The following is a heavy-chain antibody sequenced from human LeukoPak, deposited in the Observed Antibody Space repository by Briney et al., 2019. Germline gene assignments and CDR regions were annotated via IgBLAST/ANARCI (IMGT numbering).Heavy chain of an antibody. CDR3: ARGRFYFDY. Sequence: SGPSLLKPTHPLTLTFTFSGFSLTTRGMCVSWIRQPPGKALEWLALIDWDDDKFYSTSLKTRLTISKDTSKNQVVLTMTNMDPVDTATYYCARGRFYFDYWGQGTLVTVSS. V-gene: IGHV2-70*01. D-gene: IGHD3-16*01. CDR2: IDWDDDK. CDR1: GFSLTTRGMC. J-gene: IGHJ4*02.